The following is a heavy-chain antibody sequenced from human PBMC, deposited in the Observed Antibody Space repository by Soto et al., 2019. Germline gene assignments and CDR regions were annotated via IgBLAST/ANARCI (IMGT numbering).Heavy chain of an antibody. CDR2: ISGSGGST. Sequence: GGSLRLSCAASGFTFSSYAMSWVRQAPGKGLEWVSAISGSGGSTYYADSVKGRFTISRDNSKNTLYLQMNSLRAEDTAVYYCAKNRRYCSSTSCSRAFDYWGQGTLVTVSS. CDR1: GFTFSSYA. V-gene: IGHV3-23*01. J-gene: IGHJ4*02. D-gene: IGHD2-2*01. CDR3: AKNRRYCSSTSCSRAFDY.